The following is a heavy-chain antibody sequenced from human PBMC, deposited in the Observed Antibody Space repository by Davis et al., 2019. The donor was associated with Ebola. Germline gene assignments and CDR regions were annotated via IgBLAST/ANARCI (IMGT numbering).Heavy chain of an antibody. CDR2: ISYDGSNK. CDR1: GFTFSSYG. V-gene: IGHV3-30*18. D-gene: IGHD6-13*01. CDR3: EKGSSLDY. J-gene: IGHJ4*02. Sequence: GESLKISCAASGFTFSSYGMHWVRQASGKGLEWVAVISYDGSNKYNADSVKGRFTIYRDNSKNTLYLQMNSLRAEDTAIYYGEKGSSLDYWGQGTMVTGSS.